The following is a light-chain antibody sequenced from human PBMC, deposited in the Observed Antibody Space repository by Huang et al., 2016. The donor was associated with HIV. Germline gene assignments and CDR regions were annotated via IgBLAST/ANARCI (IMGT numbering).Light chain of an antibody. J-gene: IGKJ1*01. V-gene: IGKV2-30*02. CDR1: QTLVHTDGNTY. CDR2: KVS. CDR3: MQGTHWPPGT. Sequence: DVIMTQSPLLLPVTLGQPAAISFRSSQTLVHTDGNTYLNWFLQRPGQSPRRLIYKVSNRDSGVPDRVTGSGSGIEFTLTISRVEAEDVGIYYCMQGTHWPPGTFGQGTNMEIK.